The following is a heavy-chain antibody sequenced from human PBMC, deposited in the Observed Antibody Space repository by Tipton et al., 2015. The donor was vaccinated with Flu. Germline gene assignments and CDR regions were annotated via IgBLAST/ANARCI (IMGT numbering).Heavy chain of an antibody. Sequence: QLVQSGAEVKKPGESLKISCKGSGYSFTSYWIGWVRQMSGKGLEWMGIIYPGDSDTRYSPSFQGQGTISADKSISTAYLQWSSLKASDTAMYYCARLSRLVAAGYYYYGMDVWGQGTTVTVSS. CDR3: ARLSRLVAAGYYYYGMDV. D-gene: IGHD6-19*01. CDR1: GYSFTSYW. J-gene: IGHJ6*02. CDR2: IYPGDSDT. V-gene: IGHV5-51*06.